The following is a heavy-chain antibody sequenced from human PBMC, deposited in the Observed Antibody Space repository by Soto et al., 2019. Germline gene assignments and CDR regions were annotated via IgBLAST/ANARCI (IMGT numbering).Heavy chain of an antibody. CDR3: ARVLYYGSGSYSPYGMDV. J-gene: IGHJ6*02. CDR2: VSPPFRTS. D-gene: IGHD3-10*01. V-gene: IGHV1-69*01. CDR1: GVSFNNNG. Sequence: QVPLVQSGAEVKKPGSWVKVACKTSGVSFNNNGIGWVRQAAGHGLEWMGGVSPPFRTSNYARKFQGRISITADASTGTVNMELSSLTSEDTAQYYCARVLYYGSGSYSPYGMDVWGQGTTVTVSS.